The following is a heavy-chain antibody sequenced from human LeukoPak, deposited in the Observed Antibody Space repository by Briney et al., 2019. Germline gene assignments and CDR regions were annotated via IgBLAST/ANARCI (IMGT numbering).Heavy chain of an antibody. V-gene: IGHV4-4*07. CDR2: FYTSGST. CDR1: GGSISSYY. J-gene: IGHJ4*02. Sequence: SETLSHTCTVSGGSISSYYWSWIRQPAGKGLEWIGRFYTSGSTNYNPSLKSRVTISVDTSKNQFSLKLSSVTAADTAVYYCARGPYYYDSSGNFDYWGQGTLVTVSS. D-gene: IGHD3-22*01. CDR3: ARGPYYYDSSGNFDY.